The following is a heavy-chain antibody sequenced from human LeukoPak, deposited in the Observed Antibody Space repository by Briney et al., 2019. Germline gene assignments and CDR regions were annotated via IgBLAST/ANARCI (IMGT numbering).Heavy chain of an antibody. J-gene: IGHJ4*02. CDR2: ISYDGSNK. Sequence: PARSLTLSCAASGFTISSYSMHWVRQPPGKGLEWVAVISYDGSNKYYADSVKGRFTISRDNSKNTLYLQMNSLRVVDTAVYYCASHYYDSSGYYYDVDYWGQGTLVTVSS. CDR1: GFTISSYS. CDR3: ASHYYDSSGYYYDVDY. D-gene: IGHD3-22*01. V-gene: IGHV3-30-3*01.